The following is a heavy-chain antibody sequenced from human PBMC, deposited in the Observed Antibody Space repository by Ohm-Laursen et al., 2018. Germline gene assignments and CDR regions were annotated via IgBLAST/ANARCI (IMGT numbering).Heavy chain of an antibody. D-gene: IGHD1-26*01. CDR2: IYYIGSS. V-gene: IGHV4-59*07. J-gene: IGHJ4*02. Sequence: SDTLSLTCTVSGDSIRSYYWTWIRQPPGQGLEWIGNIYYIGSSNYNPSLKSRVTMSVDTSKNQISLNLSSVTAADTAVYYCAKRIGGYGTFDYWGQGTLVTVSS. CDR1: GDSIRSYY. CDR3: AKRIGGYGTFDY.